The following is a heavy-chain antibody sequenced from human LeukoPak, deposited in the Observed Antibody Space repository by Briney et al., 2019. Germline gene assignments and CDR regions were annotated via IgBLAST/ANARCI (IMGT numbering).Heavy chain of an antibody. CDR2: IWYDGINK. Sequence: GGSLRLSCTASGFTFSSHGMHWVRQAPGKGLEWVAVIWYDGINKYYADSVKGRFTISRDNSKNTVNLQMNSLRADDTAVYYCARGGDYGDYWGQGTPVTVSS. D-gene: IGHD2-15*01. J-gene: IGHJ4*02. CDR3: ARGGDYGDY. V-gene: IGHV3-33*01. CDR1: GFTFSSHG.